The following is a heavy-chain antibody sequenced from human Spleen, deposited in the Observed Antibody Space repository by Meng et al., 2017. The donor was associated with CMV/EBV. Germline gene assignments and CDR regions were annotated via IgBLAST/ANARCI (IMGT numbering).Heavy chain of an antibody. V-gene: IGHV4-34*01. CDR2: IYSSGRT. Sequence: GSLRLSCAVSGGSFSGYYWDWIRQPPGKGLEWIGNIYSSGRTYSNPSLKSRATISLDASKNHFSLRLTSVTAADTAVYYCARSLFQVPHPPLVGYWGQGTLVTVSS. CDR1: GGSFSGYY. J-gene: IGHJ4*02. D-gene: IGHD2-8*02. CDR3: ARSLFQVPHPPLVGY.